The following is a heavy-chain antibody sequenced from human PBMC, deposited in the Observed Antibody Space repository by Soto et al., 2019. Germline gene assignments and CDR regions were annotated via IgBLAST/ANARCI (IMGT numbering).Heavy chain of an antibody. CDR2: ISSSGTT. V-gene: IGHV4-59*01. CDR3: ARIGSYNFDY. J-gene: IGHJ4*02. CDR1: GGSISTYY. Sequence: SETLSLTCTVSGGSISTYYWSWIRQPPGKALEWIGYISSSGTTNYNPSLKSRVTMSVDTSKNQFSLKLSSVTAADTAVYYCARIGSYNFDYWGQGTLVTVSS. D-gene: IGHD5-18*01.